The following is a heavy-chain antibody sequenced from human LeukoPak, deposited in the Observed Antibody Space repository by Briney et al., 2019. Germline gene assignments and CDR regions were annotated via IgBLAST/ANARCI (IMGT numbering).Heavy chain of an antibody. CDR2: INPNSGGT. D-gene: IGHD4-17*01. V-gene: IGHV1-2*02. CDR1: GYTFTGDY. Sequence: ASVTVSCKASGYTFTGDYMHWVRQAPGQGLEWMGWINPNSGGTNYAQKFQGRATMTRDTSISTAYMELSRLRSDDTAVYYCASLDYGDEDYWGQGTLVTVSS. J-gene: IGHJ4*02. CDR3: ASLDYGDEDY.